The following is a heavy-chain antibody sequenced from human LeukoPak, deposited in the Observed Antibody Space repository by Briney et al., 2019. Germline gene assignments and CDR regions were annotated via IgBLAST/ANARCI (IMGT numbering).Heavy chain of an antibody. V-gene: IGHV3-30*18. CDR3: AKEFTSYTSGWFFQH. J-gene: IGHJ1*01. D-gene: IGHD6-13*01. CDR2: ISYDGRTT. CDR1: GFTFSNYG. Sequence: GGSLRLSCAASGFTFSNYGMQWVRQAPGKGLEWRAVISYDGRTTFYADSVKGRFTISRDNSKNTVDLQMSSLRAEDTAVYYCAKEFTSYTSGWFFQHWGQGTLVTVSS.